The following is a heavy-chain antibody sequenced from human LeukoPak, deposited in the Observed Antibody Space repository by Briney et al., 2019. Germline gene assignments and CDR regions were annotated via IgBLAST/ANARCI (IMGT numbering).Heavy chain of an antibody. CDR1: GFTFSSYW. V-gene: IGHV3-7*01. J-gene: IGHJ4*02. D-gene: IGHD3-3*01. CDR3: AYGVNTIFGVVIGPFDY. Sequence: GGSLRLSCAASGFTFSSYWMSWVRQAPGKGLEWVANIKQDGSEKYYVDSVKGRFTISRDNAKNSLYLQMNSLRAEDTAVYYCAYGVNTIFGVVIGPFDYWGQGTLLTVSS. CDR2: IKQDGSEK.